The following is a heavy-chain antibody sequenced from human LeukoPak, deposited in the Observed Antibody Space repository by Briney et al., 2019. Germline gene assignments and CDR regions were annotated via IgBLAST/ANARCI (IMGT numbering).Heavy chain of an antibody. D-gene: IGHD6-6*01. V-gene: IGHV4-34*01. J-gene: IGHJ4*02. CDR1: DGSFSEYY. CDR2: THHSGST. CDR3: ASESIAARRGYFDY. Sequence: SETLSLTCAVYDGSFSEYYWSWIRQPPGKGLEWIGETHHSGSTNYNPSLKSRVTISVDTSKNQFSLKLSSVTAADTAVYYCASESIAARRGYFDYWGQGTLVTVSS.